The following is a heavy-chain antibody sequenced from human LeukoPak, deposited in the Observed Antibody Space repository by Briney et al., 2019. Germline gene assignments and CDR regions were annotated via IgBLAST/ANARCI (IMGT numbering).Heavy chain of an antibody. Sequence: TGGSLRLSCAASGFSFNSYWMSWVRQAPGKRLEWAANIKEDGSEKKYVDSVKGRFTISRDNAKNSLFLQMDSLSAEDTAVYYCARGSGYYGMDVWGQGTTVTVSS. CDR1: GFSFNSYW. CDR2: IKEDGSEK. J-gene: IGHJ6*02. V-gene: IGHV3-7*01. CDR3: ARGSGYYGMDV.